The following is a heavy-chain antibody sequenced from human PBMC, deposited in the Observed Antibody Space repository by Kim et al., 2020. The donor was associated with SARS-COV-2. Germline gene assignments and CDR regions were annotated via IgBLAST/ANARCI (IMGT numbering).Heavy chain of an antibody. CDR1: GFTFDDYA. CDR2: ISWNSGSI. Sequence: GGSLRLSCAASGFTFDDYAMHWVRQAPGKGLEWVSGISWNSGSIGYADSVKGRFTISRDNAKNSLYLQMNSLRAEDTALYYCAKDNYYDSSGYYSVIDY. V-gene: IGHV3-9*01. J-gene: IGHJ4*01. CDR3: AKDNYYDSSGYYSVIDY. D-gene: IGHD3-22*01.